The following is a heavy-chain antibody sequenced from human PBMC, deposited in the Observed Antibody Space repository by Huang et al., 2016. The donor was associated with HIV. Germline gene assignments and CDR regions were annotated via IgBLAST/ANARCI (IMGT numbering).Heavy chain of an antibody. V-gene: IGHV3-30*02. D-gene: IGHD3-10*01. J-gene: IGHJ5*02. Sequence: QVQLVESGGGVVQPGGSLRLSCATSGFPFSGYGLHWVRQTQGKGLGWVSFMAYDGTTKVYADSVEGRFTVSRDNSKSTLYLQMNSLRLEDTSIYYCLKDQVGPWGQGTLVTVSS. CDR3: LKDQVGP. CDR2: MAYDGTTK. CDR1: GFPFSGYG.